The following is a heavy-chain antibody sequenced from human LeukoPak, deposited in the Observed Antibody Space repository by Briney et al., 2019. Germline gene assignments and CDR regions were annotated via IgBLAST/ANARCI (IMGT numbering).Heavy chain of an antibody. CDR3: ARDLGSGWYRAFDI. D-gene: IGHD6-19*01. CDR1: GFTFSSYS. V-gene: IGHV3-21*01. J-gene: IGHJ3*02. Sequence: GGSLRLSCAASGFTFSSYSMNWVRQAPGKGLEWVSSISSSSSYIYYADSVKGRFTISRDNAKNSLYLQMNSLRAEDTAVYYCARDLGSGWYRAFDIWGQGTMVTVSS. CDR2: ISSSSSYI.